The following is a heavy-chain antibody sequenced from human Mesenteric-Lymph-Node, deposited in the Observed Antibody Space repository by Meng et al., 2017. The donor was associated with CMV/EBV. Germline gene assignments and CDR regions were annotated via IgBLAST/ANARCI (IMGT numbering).Heavy chain of an antibody. CDR1: GYTFTSDY. Sequence: ASVKVSCKASGYTFTSDYIHWVRQAPGQGLEWMGWINPNSGGTNYAQKFQGRVTMTRDTSISTAYMELSRLRSDDTAVYYCARAPIFRLEEPIAVLGMDVWGQGTTVTVSS. J-gene: IGHJ6*02. CDR2: INPNSGGT. CDR3: ARAPIFRLEEPIAVLGMDV. D-gene: IGHD6-19*01. V-gene: IGHV1-2*02.